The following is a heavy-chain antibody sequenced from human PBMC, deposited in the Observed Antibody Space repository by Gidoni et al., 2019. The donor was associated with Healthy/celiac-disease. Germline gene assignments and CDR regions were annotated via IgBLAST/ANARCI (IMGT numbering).Heavy chain of an antibody. CDR3: ARGRYCSSTSCYGNYYYYGMDV. CDR2: IIPILGRA. D-gene: IGHD2-2*01. Sequence: QVQLVPSGAEVKKPWSSVKVSCKASGGPFSSYTISWVRQAPGQGLEWMGRIIPILGRANYAQKVQGRVTITADKSTSTAYMELSSLRSEDTAVYYCARGRYCSSTSCYGNYYYYGMDVWGQGTTVTVSS. J-gene: IGHJ6*02. V-gene: IGHV1-69*08. CDR1: GGPFSSYT.